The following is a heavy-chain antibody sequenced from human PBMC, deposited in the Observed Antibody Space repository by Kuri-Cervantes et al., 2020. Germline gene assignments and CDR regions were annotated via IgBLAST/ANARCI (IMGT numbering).Heavy chain of an antibody. J-gene: IGHJ6*02. D-gene: IGHD3-3*01. Sequence: SETLSLTCIVSGSSIGSGTHYWSWIRQPAGKGLEWIGRINTSGSTNYNPSLKTRVTMSVDTSKNQFSLKLSSVTAADTAVYYCARHATDMTIFGVVITPYGMDVWGQGTTVTVSS. CDR1: GSSIGSGTHY. V-gene: IGHV4-61*02. CDR2: INTSGST. CDR3: ARHATDMTIFGVVITPYGMDV.